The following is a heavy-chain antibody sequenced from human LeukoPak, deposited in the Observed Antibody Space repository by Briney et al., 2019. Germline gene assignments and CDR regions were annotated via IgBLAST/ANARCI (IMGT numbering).Heavy chain of an antibody. J-gene: IGHJ3*02. D-gene: IGHD6-25*01. CDR1: GFIVSSNH. V-gene: IGHV3-66*01. Sequence: GSLRLSCAASGFIVSSNHINWVRQTPAKGLEWVSITYSGDTTYYADSVKGRFTISRDNSKNTLYLQMNGLRAEDTAVYYCARVFTARSGGYDAFDIWGQGTMVTVSS. CDR3: ARVFTARSGGYDAFDI. CDR2: TYSGDTT.